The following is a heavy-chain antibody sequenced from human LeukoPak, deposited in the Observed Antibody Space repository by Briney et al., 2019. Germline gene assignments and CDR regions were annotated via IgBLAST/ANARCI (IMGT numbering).Heavy chain of an antibody. CDR2: IYYSGST. D-gene: IGHD3-22*01. Sequence: PSETLSLTCTVSGGSISSSSYYWGWIRQPPGKGLEWIGSIYYSGSTYYNPSLKSRVTISVDTSKNQFSLKLSSVTAADTAVYSCASHYSDTTAYYYYYYMDVWGKGTTVTVSS. J-gene: IGHJ6*03. CDR1: GGSISSSSYY. CDR3: ASHYSDTTAYYYYYYMDV. V-gene: IGHV4-39*01.